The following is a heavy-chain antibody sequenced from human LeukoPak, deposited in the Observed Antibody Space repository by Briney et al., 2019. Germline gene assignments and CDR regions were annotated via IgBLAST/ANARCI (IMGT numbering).Heavy chain of an antibody. D-gene: IGHD4-11*01. Sequence: SETLSLTCAVYGGSFSGYYWSWIRQPPGKGLEWIGEINHSGSTNYNPSLKSRVTISVDTSKNQISLKLSSVTAADTAVYYCARRPLQQFDYWGQGTLVTVSS. V-gene: IGHV4-34*01. CDR1: GGSFSGYY. CDR3: ARRPLQQFDY. J-gene: IGHJ4*02. CDR2: INHSGST.